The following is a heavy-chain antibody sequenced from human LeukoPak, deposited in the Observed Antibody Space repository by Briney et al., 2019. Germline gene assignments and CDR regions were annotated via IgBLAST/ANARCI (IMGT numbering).Heavy chain of an antibody. CDR3: AKDLRNSGWSYRFDY. CDR2: ISGSGGST. D-gene: IGHD6-19*01. J-gene: IGHJ4*02. Sequence: GGSLRLSCAASGFTFSSYAMSWVRQAPGKGLEWVSTISGSGGSTYYADSVKGRFTISRDNSKNTLYLQMNSLRAEDTALYYCAKDLRNSGWSYRFDYWGQGTLVTVSS. V-gene: IGHV3-23*01. CDR1: GFTFSSYA.